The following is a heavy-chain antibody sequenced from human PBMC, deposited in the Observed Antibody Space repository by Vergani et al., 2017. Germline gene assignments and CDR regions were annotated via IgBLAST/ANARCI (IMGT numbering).Heavy chain of an antibody. D-gene: IGHD1-26*01. CDR2: TSAYNDDT. CDR3: TRDHGGRPESDTFDM. Sequence: QVQLVQSGGEVKEPGASVKVSCKASGYTFTNYGISWVRQAPGQGLEWMGWTSAYNDDTNYAQKFQDRVITTTDTATSTAYMELRSLRSDDTAVYYCTRDHGGRPESDTFDMWGQGRMVTVSS. CDR1: GYTFTNYG. V-gene: IGHV1-18*01. J-gene: IGHJ3*02.